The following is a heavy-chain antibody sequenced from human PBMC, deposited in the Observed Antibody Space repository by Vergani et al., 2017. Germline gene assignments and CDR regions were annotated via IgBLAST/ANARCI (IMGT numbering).Heavy chain of an antibody. CDR2: INHSGST. CDR1: GGSISSGGYY. V-gene: IGHV4-39*01. CDR3: ARLSANYYDSSGNDY. J-gene: IGHJ4*02. D-gene: IGHD3-22*01. Sequence: QLQLQESGPGLVKPSETLSLTCTVSGGSISSGGYYWSWIRQHPGKGLEWIGEINHSGSTNYNPSLKSRVTISVDTSKNQFSLKLSSVTAADTAVYYCARLSANYYDSSGNDYWGQGTLVTVSS.